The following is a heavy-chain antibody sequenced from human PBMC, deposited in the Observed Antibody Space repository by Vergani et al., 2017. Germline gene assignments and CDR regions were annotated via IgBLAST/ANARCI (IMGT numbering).Heavy chain of an antibody. CDR1: GGSISSGSYY. CDR2: FYTGGGT. J-gene: IGHJ6*02. D-gene: IGHD6-13*01. CDR3: ARDPLYSTTWPFLLLDMDV. Sequence: QVQLQESGPGLVRPSQTLSLTCTVSGGSISSGSYYWSWFRQPAGKGLEWIGRFYTGGGTSYNPSLKSRVTISVDTSKNQFSLQLSSVTAAATAVYYCARDPLYSTTWPFLLLDMDVWGQGTTVTVSS. V-gene: IGHV4-61*02.